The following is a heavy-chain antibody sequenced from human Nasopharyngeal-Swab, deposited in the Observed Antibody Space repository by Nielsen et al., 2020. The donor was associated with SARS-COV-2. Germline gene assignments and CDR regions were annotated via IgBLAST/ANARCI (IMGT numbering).Heavy chain of an antibody. J-gene: IGHJ6*02. V-gene: IGHV5-51*01. CDR1: GYSFTTYW. D-gene: IGHD1-26*01. Sequence: GESLKISCKGSGYSFTTYWIGWVRQTPGKGLEWMGIIYPGDSNTRYSPSLQGQVTISVAKYSSTAYLQWSSLKASDTAIYYCARPMRPMGHYYFGMDVWGQGTTVTVSS. CDR3: ARPMRPMGHYYFGMDV. CDR2: IYPGDSNT.